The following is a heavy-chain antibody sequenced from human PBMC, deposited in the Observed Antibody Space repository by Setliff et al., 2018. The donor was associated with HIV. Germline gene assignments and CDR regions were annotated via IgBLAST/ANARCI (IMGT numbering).Heavy chain of an antibody. Sequence: ASVKVSCKASGYTFTSYYMHWVRQAPGQGLEWMGIINPSGGSTSYAQKFQGRVTMTRDTSTSTVYMELSSLRSEDTAVYYCARDPAVFGLYHYYYMDVWGKGTTVTVSS. CDR2: INPSGGST. CDR3: ARDPAVFGLYHYYYMDV. CDR1: GYTFTSYY. D-gene: IGHD3-16*01. J-gene: IGHJ6*03. V-gene: IGHV1-46*03.